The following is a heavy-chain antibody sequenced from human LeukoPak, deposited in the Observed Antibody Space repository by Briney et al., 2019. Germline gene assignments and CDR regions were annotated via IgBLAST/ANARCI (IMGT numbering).Heavy chain of an antibody. J-gene: IGHJ4*02. Sequence: SGPALVKPTQTLTLTCTFSGFSPSTSGMRVSWIRQPPGKALEWLARIDWDDDKFYSTSLKTRLTISKDTSKNQVVLTMTNMDPVDTATYYCARSPSGYGCDYWGQGTLVTVSS. CDR2: IDWDDDK. D-gene: IGHD3-10*01. CDR1: GFSPSTSGMR. V-gene: IGHV2-70*04. CDR3: ARSPSGYGCDY.